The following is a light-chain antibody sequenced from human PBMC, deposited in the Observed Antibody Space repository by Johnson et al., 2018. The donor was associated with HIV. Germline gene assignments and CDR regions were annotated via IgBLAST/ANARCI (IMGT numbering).Light chain of an antibody. Sequence: QSVFTHPPSVSAAPGQKVTISCSGSSSTIGHNDVSWYQLLPVTPPKFLLHKNDQRPSGLPDPFPGSYSRPAATLGITGLQTGDEADYYCGTWDTSLSVGGVFGTGTKDTVL. CDR1: SSTIGHND. V-gene: IGLV1-51*02. CDR3: GTWDTSLSVGGV. J-gene: IGLJ1*01. CDR2: KND.